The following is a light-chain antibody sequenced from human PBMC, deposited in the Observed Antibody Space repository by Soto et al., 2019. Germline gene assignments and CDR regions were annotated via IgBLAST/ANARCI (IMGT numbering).Light chain of an antibody. CDR1: QGISNF. CDR2: ATS. Sequence: DIQLTQSPSFLSASAGDRVTITCRASQGISNFLAWYQQKPGRAPKLLIYATSTLHSGVPSSFSGSGYGTEFTLPISSLQHEYFATHYCQQLYFFPLTSG. J-gene: IGKJ4*01. CDR3: QQLYFFPLT. V-gene: IGKV1-9*01.